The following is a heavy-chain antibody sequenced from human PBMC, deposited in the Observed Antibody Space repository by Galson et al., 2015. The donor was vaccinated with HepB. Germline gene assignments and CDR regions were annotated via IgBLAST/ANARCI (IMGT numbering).Heavy chain of an antibody. D-gene: IGHD3-10*01. CDR2: IGSDGSST. CDR3: AKDLGVRGEYYYYGMDV. V-gene: IGHV3-23*01. Sequence: SLRLSCAASGFTFSSYAMSWVRQAPGKGLEWVSAIGSDGSSTFYAESVKGRSTISRVNSGNTLYLQMNRLRAEDTAIYYCAKDLGVRGEYYYYGMDVWGQGTTVTVSS. CDR1: GFTFSSYA. J-gene: IGHJ6*02.